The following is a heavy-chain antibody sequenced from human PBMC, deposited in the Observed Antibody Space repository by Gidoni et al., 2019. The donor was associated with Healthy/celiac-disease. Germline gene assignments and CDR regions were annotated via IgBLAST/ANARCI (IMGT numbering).Heavy chain of an antibody. V-gene: IGHV3-30*18. CDR3: AKAMVRGGVDY. D-gene: IGHD3-10*01. Sequence: QVPLVESGGGVVQPGRSLRLSCAASGVTFSSYGMHWVRQAPGKGLEGVAVISYDGRNKYYADSVKGRFTIARDNSKNTLYLQMNSLRAEDTAVYYCAKAMVRGGVDYWGQGTLVTVSS. CDR1: GVTFSSYG. CDR2: ISYDGRNK. J-gene: IGHJ4*02.